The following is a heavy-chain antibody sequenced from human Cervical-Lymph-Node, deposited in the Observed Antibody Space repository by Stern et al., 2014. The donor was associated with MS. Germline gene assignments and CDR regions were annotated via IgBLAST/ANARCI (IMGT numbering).Heavy chain of an antibody. D-gene: IGHD1-26*01. CDR3: ARAPVGDAFDI. CDR1: GGSISSYY. CDR2: IYYSGST. J-gene: IGHJ3*02. Sequence: MQLVESGPGLVKPSETLSLTCTVSGGSISSYYWSWIRQPPGKGLEWIGYIYYSGSTNYNPSLKSRVTISVDTSKNQFSLKLSSVTAADTAVYYCARAPVGDAFDIWGQGTMVTVSS. V-gene: IGHV4-59*01.